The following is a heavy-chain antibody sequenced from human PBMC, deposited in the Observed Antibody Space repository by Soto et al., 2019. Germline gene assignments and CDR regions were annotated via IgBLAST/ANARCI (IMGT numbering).Heavy chain of an antibody. CDR3: ASPGSTRTRKDYYGMDV. CDR1: GGSISSSSYY. CDR2: IYYSGST. Sequence: QLQLQESGPGLVKPSETLSLTCTVSGGSISSSSYYWGWIRQPPGKGLEWIGSIYYSGSTYYNPSLKSRVTISVDTSKNQFSLKLSSVTAADTAVYYCASPGSTRTRKDYYGMDVWGQGTTVTVSS. J-gene: IGHJ6*02. D-gene: IGHD2-2*01. V-gene: IGHV4-39*01.